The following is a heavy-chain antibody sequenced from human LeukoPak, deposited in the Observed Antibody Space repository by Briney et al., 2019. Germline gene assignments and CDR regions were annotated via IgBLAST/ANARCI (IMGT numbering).Heavy chain of an antibody. CDR3: AKVLTYYPGSGSYYPDF. Sequence: GGSLRLSCAASGFTFKNFGMHGVRQAPGKGLEWVAFIRYDGSNKYYADSVKGRFTISRDNSKNVLDLQLNSLRPEDTAFYYCAKVLTYYPGSGSYYPDFWGQGTLVTVSS. J-gene: IGHJ4*02. D-gene: IGHD3-10*01. CDR2: IRYDGSNK. CDR1: GFTFKNFG. V-gene: IGHV3-30*02.